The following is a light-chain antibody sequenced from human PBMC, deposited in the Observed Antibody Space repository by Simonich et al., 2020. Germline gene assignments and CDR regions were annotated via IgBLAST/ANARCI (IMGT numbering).Light chain of an antibody. CDR2: DDS. V-gene: IGLV3-21*03. Sequence: SYVLTQPPSVSVAPGKTARITWGGNNIGSKSVHWYQQKPGQAPVLVVCDDSDRPSGIPERFSGSNSGNTATLTISRVEAGDEADYYCQVWDSSSDVVFGGGTKLTVL. J-gene: IGLJ2*01. CDR3: QVWDSSSDVV. CDR1: NIGSKS.